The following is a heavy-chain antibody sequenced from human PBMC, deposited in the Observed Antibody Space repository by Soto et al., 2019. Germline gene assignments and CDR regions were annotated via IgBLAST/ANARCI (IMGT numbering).Heavy chain of an antibody. V-gene: IGHV4-34*01. CDR3: ARGECSSVYCFTRWALDF. Sequence: SETLSLTCAFYGGSFDDFYWSWVRQSPGKGLEWIGEISHDGGTNYSPSLASRISISADTSKNQFSLHLKSVTAADTGLYYCARGECSSVYCFTRWALDFWGQGTVVTVSS. D-gene: IGHD2-2*01. J-gene: IGHJ3*01. CDR2: ISHDGGT. CDR1: GGSFDDFY.